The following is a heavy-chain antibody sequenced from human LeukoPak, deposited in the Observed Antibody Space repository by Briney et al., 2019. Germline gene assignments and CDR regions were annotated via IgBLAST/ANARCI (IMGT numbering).Heavy chain of an antibody. Sequence: ASVKVSCKASGYTFTGYYMHWVRQAPGQGLEWMGWINPNSGGTNYAQKFQGRVTMTRDTSISTAYMELSRLRSDDTAVYYCAGNRYYYDSSGYYCGAFDIWGQGTMVTVSS. J-gene: IGHJ3*02. CDR2: INPNSGGT. D-gene: IGHD3-22*01. V-gene: IGHV1-2*02. CDR1: GYTFTGYY. CDR3: AGNRYYYDSSGYYCGAFDI.